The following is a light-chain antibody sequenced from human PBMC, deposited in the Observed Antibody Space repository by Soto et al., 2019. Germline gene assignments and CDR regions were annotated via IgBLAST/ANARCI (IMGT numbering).Light chain of an antibody. V-gene: IGKV3-20*01. CDR1: QSVSSSY. CDR3: QQYGSSPPIT. Sequence: EIVLTQSPGTLSLSPGERATLSCRASQSVSSSYLAWYQQKPGQAPRLLIYGASSRATGLPDRFSGSGSGTHLTLTISRLESEDVAVYYCQQYGSSPPITFGQGTRLEIK. CDR2: GAS. J-gene: IGKJ5*01.